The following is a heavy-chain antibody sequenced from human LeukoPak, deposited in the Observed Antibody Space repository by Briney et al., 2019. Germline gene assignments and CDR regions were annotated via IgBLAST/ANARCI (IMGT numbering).Heavy chain of an antibody. CDR1: GFTFSSHG. CDR2: ISGSGGST. D-gene: IGHD2-2*01. Sequence: PGGSLRLSCAASGFTFSSHGMSWVRQAPGKGLEWVSGISGSGGSTYYADSVKGRFTIPRDNSKNSLYLQMNSLRAEDTAVYYCARAGGAYCSSTSCYERQYYYYMDVWGKGTTVTVSS. J-gene: IGHJ6*03. V-gene: IGHV3-23*01. CDR3: ARAGGAYCSSTSCYERQYYYYMDV.